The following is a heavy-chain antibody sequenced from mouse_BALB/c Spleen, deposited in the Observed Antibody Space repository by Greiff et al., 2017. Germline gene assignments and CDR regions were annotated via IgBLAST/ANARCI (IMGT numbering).Heavy chain of an antibody. CDR2: ISSGGSYT. V-gene: IGHV5-6*01. CDR1: GFTFSSYG. J-gene: IGHJ1*01. Sequence: EVHLVESGGDLVKPGGSLKLSCAASGFTFSSYGMSWVRQTPDKRLEWVATISSGGSYTYYPDSVKGRFTISRDNAKNTLYLQMSSLKSEDTAMYYCARYDYDGVFDVWGAGTTVTVSS. D-gene: IGHD2-4*01. CDR3: ARYDYDGVFDV.